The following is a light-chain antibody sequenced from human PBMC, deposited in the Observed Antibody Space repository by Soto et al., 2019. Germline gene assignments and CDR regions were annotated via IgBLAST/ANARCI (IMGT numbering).Light chain of an antibody. CDR1: QSISSW. CDR3: QQYNSYAWT. CDR2: DAS. V-gene: IGKV1-5*01. J-gene: IGKJ1*01. Sequence: DIQMTQSPSTLSASVGDRVTITCRASQSISSWLAWYQQKPGKAPKLLIYDASSLESGVPSRFSGSGSGTEFTLTISNLQPDDFATYYCQQYNSYAWTLGQGPKVDIK.